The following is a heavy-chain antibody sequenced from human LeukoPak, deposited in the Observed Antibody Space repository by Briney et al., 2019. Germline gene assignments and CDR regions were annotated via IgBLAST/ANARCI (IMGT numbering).Heavy chain of an antibody. CDR1: GITLSNYG. CDR2: ISDSGGRT. CDR3: AKRGVVIRVILVGFHKEAYYFDS. D-gene: IGHD3-22*01. J-gene: IGHJ4*02. Sequence: GGSLRLSCVVSGITLSNYGMSWVRQAPGKGLEWVAGISDSGGRTNYADSVKGRFTISRDSPKNTLYLQMNSLRAEDAAVYFCAKRGVVIRVILVGFHKEAYYFDSWGQGALVTVSS. V-gene: IGHV3-23*01.